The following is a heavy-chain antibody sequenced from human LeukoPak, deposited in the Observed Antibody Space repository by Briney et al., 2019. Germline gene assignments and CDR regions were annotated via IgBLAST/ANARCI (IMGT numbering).Heavy chain of an antibody. V-gene: IGHV3-7*03. CDR3: ATPLDYYDSSGYHQGGD. D-gene: IGHD3-22*01. J-gene: IGHJ4*02. CDR2: IKQDGSKK. Sequence: SGGSLRLSCAASGFTFSRYWMTWVRQAPGKGLEWVANIKQDGSKKNYVDSVKGRFTISRDNAKNSLYLQMNSLRAEDTAVYYCATPLDYYDSSGYHQGGDWGQGTLVTVSS. CDR1: GFTFSRYW.